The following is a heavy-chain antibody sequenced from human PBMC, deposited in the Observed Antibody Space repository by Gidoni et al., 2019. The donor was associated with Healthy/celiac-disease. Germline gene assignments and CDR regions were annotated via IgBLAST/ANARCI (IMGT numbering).Heavy chain of an antibody. CDR3: ARHWVMGMEDY. CDR2: IYYSGST. CDR1: GGSISSSSYY. D-gene: IGHD6-13*01. J-gene: IGHJ4*02. V-gene: IGHV4-39*01. Sequence: QLQLQESGPGLVKPSETLSLTCTVSGGSISSSSYYWGWIRQPPGKGLEWIGSIYYSGSTYYNPSLKSRVTISVDTSKNQFSLKLSSVTAADTAVYYCARHWVMGMEDYWGQGTLVTVSS.